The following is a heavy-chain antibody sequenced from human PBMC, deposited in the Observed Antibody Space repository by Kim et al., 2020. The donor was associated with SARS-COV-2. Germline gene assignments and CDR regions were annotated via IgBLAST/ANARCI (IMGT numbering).Heavy chain of an antibody. D-gene: IGHD1-26*01. V-gene: IGHV4-39*01. CDR2: VYYSGST. J-gene: IGHJ5*02. CDR1: GCSISRSNSH. CDR3: TRREMTVMGGRGWFYP. Sequence: SETLSLTCTVSGCSISRSNSHWGWIRQPPGKGLEWIGSVYYSGSTFYNSSLKSRVTISVDTSDNQHSLKLTPVTAADTAVYYCTRREMTVMGGRGWFYP.